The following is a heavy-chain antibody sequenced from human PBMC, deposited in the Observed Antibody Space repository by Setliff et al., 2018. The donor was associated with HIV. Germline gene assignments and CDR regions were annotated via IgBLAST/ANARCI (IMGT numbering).Heavy chain of an antibody. J-gene: IGHJ4*02. CDR3: TRAQIAAPRPFDY. D-gene: IGHD2-21*01. V-gene: IGHV4-59*11. CDR1: GGSISSHY. Sequence: SETLSLTCTVSGGSISSHYWSWIRQPPGKGLEWIGSIYYSGSTNYNPSLKSRVTISLDTSKNQFSLRLSSVTAADTALYFCTRAQIAAPRPFDYWGQGTLVTVSS. CDR2: IYYSGST.